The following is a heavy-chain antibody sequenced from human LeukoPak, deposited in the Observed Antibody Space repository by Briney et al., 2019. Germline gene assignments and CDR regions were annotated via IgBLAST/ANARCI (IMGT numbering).Heavy chain of an antibody. V-gene: IGHV1-69*05. J-gene: IGHJ6*03. CDR2: IIPIFGTA. CDR3: ARAGYGISYYYYYYMDV. CDR1: GGTFSSYA. Sequence: SVKVSCKASGGTFSSYAISWLRQAPGQGLEWMGGIIPIFGTANYAQKFQGRVTITTDESTSTAYMELSSLRSEDTAVYYCARAGYGISYYYYYYMDVWGKGTTVTVSS. D-gene: IGHD5-12*01.